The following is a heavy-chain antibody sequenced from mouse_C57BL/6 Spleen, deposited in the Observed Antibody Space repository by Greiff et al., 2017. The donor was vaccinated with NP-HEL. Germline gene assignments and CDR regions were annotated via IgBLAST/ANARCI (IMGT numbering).Heavy chain of an antibody. V-gene: IGHV1-50*01. CDR1: GYTFTSYW. D-gene: IGHD1-1*01. CDR3: ARGYGSRFAY. Sequence: VQLQQPGAELVKPGASVKLSCKASGYTFTSYWMQWVKQRPGQGLEWIGEIDPSDSYTNYNQKFKGKATLTVDTSSSTAYMQLSSLTSEDSAVYYCARGYGSRFAYWGQGTLVTVSA. CDR2: IDPSDSYT. J-gene: IGHJ3*01.